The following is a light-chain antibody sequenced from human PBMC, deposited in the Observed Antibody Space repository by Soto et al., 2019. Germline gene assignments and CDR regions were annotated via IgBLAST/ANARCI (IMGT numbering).Light chain of an antibody. CDR2: EVS. J-gene: IGLJ1*01. CDR3: SSYAGSVV. CDR1: SSDAR. Sequence: QSVLTQPPSASGSPGQSVTISCTGSSSDARAWYQQHPGKAPKLIIYEVSKRPSGVPDRFSGSTSGNTASLTVSGLQAEDEADYYCSSYAGSVVFGTGTKLTVL. V-gene: IGLV2-8*01.